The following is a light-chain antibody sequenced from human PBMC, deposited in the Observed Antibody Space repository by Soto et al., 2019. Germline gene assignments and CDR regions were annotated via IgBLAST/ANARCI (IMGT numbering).Light chain of an antibody. V-gene: IGLV2-23*02. Sequence: SVLTQPASVSGSPGQSITISCTGTSSDVGSYNLVSWYQQHPGKAPKLMIYEVSKRPSGVSNRFSGSKSGNTAFLTISGLQAEDEADYYCCSYAGSSTYGFGTGTKVTVL. CDR3: CSYAGSSTYG. CDR1: SSDVGSYNL. J-gene: IGLJ1*01. CDR2: EVS.